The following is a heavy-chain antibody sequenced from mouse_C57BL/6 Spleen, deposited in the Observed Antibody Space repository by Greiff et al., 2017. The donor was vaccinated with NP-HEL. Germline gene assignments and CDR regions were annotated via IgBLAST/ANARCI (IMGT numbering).Heavy chain of an antibody. CDR1: GYTFTSYW. D-gene: IGHD2-3*01. CDR2: INPSSGYT. V-gene: IGHV1-7*01. CDR3: VRDDGYPRFAY. Sequence: QVQLQQSGAELVKPGASVKLSCKASGYTFTSYWMHWVKQRPGQGLEWIGYINPSSGYTKYNQKFKDKATLTADQSSSTAYMQLSRLTYEDSAVYYCVRDDGYPRFAYGGQGTLVTVSA. J-gene: IGHJ3*01.